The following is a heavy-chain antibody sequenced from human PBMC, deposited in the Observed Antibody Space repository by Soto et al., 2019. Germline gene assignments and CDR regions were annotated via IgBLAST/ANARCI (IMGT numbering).Heavy chain of an antibody. Sequence: VQLVESGGGLVQPGGSLRLSCAASGFSFSSYWMHWVRHAPGKGLVWVSRINSDGSSTTYADSVKGRFTISRDNAKNTLVLHMNSLTPEDTAVYYCAKGVPAATRYFQHWGQGTLVTVSS. V-gene: IGHV3-74*01. CDR2: INSDGSST. D-gene: IGHD2-2*01. CDR1: GFSFSSYW. CDR3: AKGVPAATRYFQH. J-gene: IGHJ1*01.